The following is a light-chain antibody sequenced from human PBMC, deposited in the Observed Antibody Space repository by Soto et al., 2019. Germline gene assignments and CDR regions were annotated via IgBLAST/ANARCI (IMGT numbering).Light chain of an antibody. CDR1: QSVSSY. CDR3: QQRSNWQYT. J-gene: IGKJ2*01. V-gene: IGKV3-11*01. CDR2: DAS. Sequence: EIVLTQSPATLSLSPGERATLSCRASQSVSSYLAWYQQKPGQAPRLLIYDASNRATGIPARFSGSWSGTDFTLTISSLEPEDFAVYYCQQRSNWQYTFGQGTKVEIK.